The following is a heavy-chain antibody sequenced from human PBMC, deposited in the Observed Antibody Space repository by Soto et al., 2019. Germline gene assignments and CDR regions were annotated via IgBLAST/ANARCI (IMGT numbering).Heavy chain of an antibody. CDR3: AKWGEVSHNPGGNYYYGMDV. Sequence: QVQLVESGGGVVQPGTSLRLSCAASGFTFGNYGMHWVRQPPGKGLEWISSILYDGSDKYYADSVKGRFTISRDGSKNTLYLQVDSLRPEDTAVYYCAKWGEVSHNPGGNYYYGMDVW. J-gene: IGHJ6*01. CDR1: GFTFGNYG. D-gene: IGHD3-16*01. CDR2: ILYDGSDK. V-gene: IGHV3-30*18.